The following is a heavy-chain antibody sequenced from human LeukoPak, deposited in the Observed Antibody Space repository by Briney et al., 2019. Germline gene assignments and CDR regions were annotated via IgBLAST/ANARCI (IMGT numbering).Heavy chain of an antibody. CDR1: GFTFSDYN. J-gene: IGHJ6*03. D-gene: IGHD3-22*01. V-gene: IGHV3-13*01. CDR2: IGTAGDT. Sequence: GGSLRLSCAASGFTFSDYNMNWVRQATGKGLEWVSAIGTAGDTYYPGSVKGRFTISRENAKNSLYLQMNSLRAGDTAVYYCARGTSTYYYDSSGHSMDVWGKGTTVTVSS. CDR3: ARGTSTYYYDSSGHSMDV.